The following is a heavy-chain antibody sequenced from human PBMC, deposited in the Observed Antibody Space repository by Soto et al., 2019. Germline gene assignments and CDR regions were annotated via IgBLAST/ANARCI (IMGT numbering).Heavy chain of an antibody. D-gene: IGHD3-22*01. CDR1: GFTFSSYG. J-gene: IGHJ4*02. CDR2: IWYDGSNK. CDR3: ARDSQPQWLELDY. Sequence: QVQLVESGGGVVQPGRSLRLSCAASGFTFSSYGMHWVRQAPGKGLEWVAVIWYDGSNKYYADSVKGRFTISRDNSKNTLYLQMNSLRAEDTAVYYCARDSQPQWLELDYWGQGTLVTVSS. V-gene: IGHV3-33*01.